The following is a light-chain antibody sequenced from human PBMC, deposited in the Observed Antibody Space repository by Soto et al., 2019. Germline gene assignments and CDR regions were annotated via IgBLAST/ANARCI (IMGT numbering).Light chain of an antibody. CDR1: RSNIGNNA. V-gene: IGLV1-44*01. Sequence: QSVLTQTPSASGTPGQTVTISCSGSRSNIGNNAVSWYQQFPGTAPKLLIYKNNQRPSGVPDRFSGSKSGTSASLAISGLQPEDEADYYCATWDDSLNARVVFGGGTKVTVL. J-gene: IGLJ3*02. CDR2: KNN. CDR3: ATWDDSLNARVV.